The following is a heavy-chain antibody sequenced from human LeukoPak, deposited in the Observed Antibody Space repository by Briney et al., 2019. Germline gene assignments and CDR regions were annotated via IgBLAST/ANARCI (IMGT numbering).Heavy chain of an antibody. CDR2: INWNGGST. Sequence: PGGSLRLSCAASGFTFDDYGMSWVRQAPGKGLEWVSGINWNGGSTGYADSVKGRFTISRDNAKNSLYLQLNSLRAEDTGVYYCARDFAARPRWFDPWGQGTLVTVSS. D-gene: IGHD6-6*01. V-gene: IGHV3-20*04. CDR3: ARDFAARPRWFDP. CDR1: GFTFDDYG. J-gene: IGHJ5*02.